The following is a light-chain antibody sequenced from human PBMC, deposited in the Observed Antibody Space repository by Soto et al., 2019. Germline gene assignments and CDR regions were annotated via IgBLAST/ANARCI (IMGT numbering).Light chain of an antibody. Sequence: QSVLTQPPSASGSPGQSVTISCTGASSDVGGYNYVSWYQHHPGKAPKLMIYEVSKRPSGVPDRFSGSKSGNTASLTVSGLQAEDDADYFCSSYAGYGYVFGTGTKLTVL. V-gene: IGLV2-8*01. CDR2: EVS. J-gene: IGLJ1*01. CDR1: SSDVGGYNY. CDR3: SSYAGYGYV.